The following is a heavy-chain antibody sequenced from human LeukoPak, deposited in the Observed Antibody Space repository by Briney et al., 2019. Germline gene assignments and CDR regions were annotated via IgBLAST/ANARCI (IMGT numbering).Heavy chain of an antibody. CDR2: ISYGGSNK. V-gene: IGHV3-30-3*01. CDR1: GFTFSSYA. CDR3: ARVHGSSWYCCSDY. D-gene: IGHD6-13*01. Sequence: GRSLRLSCAASGFTFSSYAMHWVRQAPGKGLEWVAVISYGGSNKYYADSVKGRFTISRDNSKNTLFLQMTSLRPEDTAVYYCARVHGSSWYCCSDYWGQGTLVTVSS. J-gene: IGHJ4*02.